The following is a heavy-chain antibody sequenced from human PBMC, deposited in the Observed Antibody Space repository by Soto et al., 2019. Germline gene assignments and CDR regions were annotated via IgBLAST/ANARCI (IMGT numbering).Heavy chain of an antibody. CDR1: GDSISTVDYF. J-gene: IGHJ5*01. Sequence: PSETLSLTCSVSGDSISTVDYFWAWIRQPPGQALEYIGYIYKSTTTYYNPSFEGRVAISLDTSKSQFSLTVTSATAADTAVYFCARGRYCLTGRCFPNWFDSWGQGTLVTVSS. CDR2: IYKSTTT. CDR3: ARGRYCLTGRCFPNWFDS. D-gene: IGHD2-15*01. V-gene: IGHV4-30-4*01.